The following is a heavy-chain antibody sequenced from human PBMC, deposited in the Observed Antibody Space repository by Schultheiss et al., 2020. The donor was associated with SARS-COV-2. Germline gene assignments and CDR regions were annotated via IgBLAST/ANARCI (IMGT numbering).Heavy chain of an antibody. CDR2: IYYSGST. Sequence: SETLSLTCTVSGGSISSISYYWSWIRQPPGKGLEWIGYIYYSGSTNYNPSLKSRITISVDTSKNQFSLKLSSVTAADTAVYYCARTMTTVTTFWDLQLLNFDYWGQGTLVTVSS. CDR3: ARTMTTVTTFWDLQLLNFDY. V-gene: IGHV4-61*01. CDR1: GGSISSISYY. D-gene: IGHD4-17*01. J-gene: IGHJ4*02.